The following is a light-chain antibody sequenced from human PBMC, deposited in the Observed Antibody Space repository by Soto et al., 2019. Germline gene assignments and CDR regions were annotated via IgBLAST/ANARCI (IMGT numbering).Light chain of an antibody. CDR1: QCVSTSY. V-gene: IGKV3-20*01. CDR2: DAS. Sequence: PGERATLSCRASQCVSTSYLAWYQQKPGQAPRLLIYDASSRATGIPDRFSGSGSGTDFPLTISRLEPEDFAVYYCQQYGSSPRTFGQGTQVEIK. J-gene: IGKJ1*01. CDR3: QQYGSSPRT.